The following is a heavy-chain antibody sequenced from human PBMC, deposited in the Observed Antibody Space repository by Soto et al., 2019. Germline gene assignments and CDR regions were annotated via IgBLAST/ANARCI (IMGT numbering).Heavy chain of an antibody. D-gene: IGHD4-4*01. CDR3: ARVIPVVTTLGYFDY. Sequence: QVQLVQSGAEVKKPGASVKVSCKASGYTFTSYGISRVRQAPGQGLEWMGWISAYNGNTNYAQKLQGRVTMTTDTSTSTAYMELRSLRSDDTAVYYCARVIPVVTTLGYFDYWGQGTLVTVSS. CDR1: GYTFTSYG. J-gene: IGHJ4*02. CDR2: ISAYNGNT. V-gene: IGHV1-18*01.